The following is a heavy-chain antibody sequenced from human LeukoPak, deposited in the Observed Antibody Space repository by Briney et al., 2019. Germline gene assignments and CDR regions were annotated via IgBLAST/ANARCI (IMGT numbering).Heavy chain of an antibody. CDR2: IYWDDDK. V-gene: IGHV2-5*02. CDR1: GFSLSTRGVG. Sequence: SAPTLVNPTQTLTLTCTFSGFSLSTRGVGVGWIRQPPGKALEWPALIYWDDDKRYSPSLKSRLTITKDTSKNQVVLTMTNMDPVDTATYYCAHSPPGIAASRWFDPWGQGTLVTVSS. D-gene: IGHD6-13*01. CDR3: AHSPPGIAASRWFDP. J-gene: IGHJ5*02.